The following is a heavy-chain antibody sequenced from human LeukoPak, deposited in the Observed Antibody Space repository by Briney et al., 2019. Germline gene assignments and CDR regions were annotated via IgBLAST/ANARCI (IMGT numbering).Heavy chain of an antibody. V-gene: IGHV3-30*02. D-gene: IGHD6-13*01. CDR1: GFTFSSYG. J-gene: IGHJ4*02. CDR3: AKELRSPPNAGFDY. Sequence: PGGSLRLSCAASGFTFSSYGMHWVRQAPGKGLEWVAFIRYDGSNKYYADSVKGRFTISRDNSKNTLYLQMNSLRAEDTAVYYCAKELRSPPNAGFDYWGQGTLVTVSS. CDR2: IRYDGSNK.